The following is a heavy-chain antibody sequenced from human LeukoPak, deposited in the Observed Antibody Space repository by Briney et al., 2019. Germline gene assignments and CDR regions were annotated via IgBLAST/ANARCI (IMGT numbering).Heavy chain of an antibody. CDR3: ASSGGDYCSNGVCWADY. D-gene: IGHD2-8*01. V-gene: IGHV1-2*06. Sequence: SVQVPRKPSQYSFTHFYIHWVRQAPGQGLEGMGRINPKSGGTNYAQQFQGRVTMTRDRSISTAYMELSRLRSDDTAVYYCASSGGDYCSNGVCWADYWGQGTLVTVSS. CDR1: QYSFTHFY. J-gene: IGHJ4*02. CDR2: INPKSGGT.